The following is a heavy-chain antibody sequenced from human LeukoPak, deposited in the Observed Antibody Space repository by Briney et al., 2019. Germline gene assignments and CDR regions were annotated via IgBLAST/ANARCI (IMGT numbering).Heavy chain of an antibody. V-gene: IGHV4-39*07. CDR3: AGGGRYSSGGYFDY. CDR1: GGSISSSSYY. D-gene: IGHD6-25*01. J-gene: IGHJ4*02. Sequence: SETLSLTCTVSGGSISSSSYYWGWIRQPPGKGLEWIGSIYYSGSTYYNPSLKSRVTISVDTSKNQFSLKLSSVTAADTAVYYCAGGGRYSSGGYFDYWGQGTLVTVSS. CDR2: IYYSGST.